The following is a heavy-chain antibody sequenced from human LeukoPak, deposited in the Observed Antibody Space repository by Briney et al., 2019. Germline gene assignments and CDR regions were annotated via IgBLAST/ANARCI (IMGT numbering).Heavy chain of an antibody. Sequence: SETLSLTCTVSGGSISSHYWSWIRQPPGKGLEWIGYIYYSGSTNYNPSLKSRVTISVDTSKNQFSLKLSSVTAADTAVYYCARFVVPAAKPPPLRGDYYYMAVGGKGPTVPVP. V-gene: IGHV4-59*11. D-gene: IGHD2-2*01. CDR1: GGSISSHY. CDR3: ARFVVPAAKPPPLRGDYYYMAV. CDR2: IYYSGST. J-gene: IGHJ6*03.